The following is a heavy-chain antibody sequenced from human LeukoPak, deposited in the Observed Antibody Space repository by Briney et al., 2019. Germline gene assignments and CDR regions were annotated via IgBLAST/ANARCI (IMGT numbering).Heavy chain of an antibody. D-gene: IGHD3-10*01. Sequence: SETLSLTCTVSVGSISSYYWSWIRQPPGKGLEWIGYIDYSGTTNDNPSLKSRVTISVDTSKNQFSLKLSSVTAADTAVYYCAREAGSRYYFDYWGQGTLVTVSS. CDR1: VGSISSYY. CDR3: AREAGSRYYFDY. CDR2: IDYSGTT. J-gene: IGHJ4*02. V-gene: IGHV4-59*01.